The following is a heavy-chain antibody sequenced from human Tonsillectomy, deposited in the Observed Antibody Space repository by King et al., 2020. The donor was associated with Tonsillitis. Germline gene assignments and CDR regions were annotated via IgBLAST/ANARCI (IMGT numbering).Heavy chain of an antibody. CDR3: ARRGLKDIVLVPASVFDY. CDR1: GYMFTNYW. J-gene: IGHJ4*02. CDR2: IYPDDSDT. Sequence: QLVQSGAEVKKPGESLRISCKGSGYMFTNYWIGWLRQMPGKGLEWMGIIYPDDSDTRYSPSFQGQVTISADQSTGTAYLQWSGLKASDTAMYYGARRGLKDIVLVPASVFDYWGQGTLVTVSS. D-gene: IGHD2-15*01. V-gene: IGHV5-51*01.